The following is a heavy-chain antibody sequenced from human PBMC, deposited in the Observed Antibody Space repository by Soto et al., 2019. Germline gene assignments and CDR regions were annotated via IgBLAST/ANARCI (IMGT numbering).Heavy chain of an antibody. D-gene: IGHD2-2*01. J-gene: IGHJ3*02. Sequence: GGGLKISCKGFGYSFTSYWVGRVRQMPGKGLEWMGIIYPGDSDTRYSPSFQGQVTISADKSISTAYLQWSSLKASDTAMYYCASQVVQADNSGAFDIWGQGTMVTVSS. CDR2: IYPGDSDT. CDR3: ASQVVQADNSGAFDI. CDR1: GYSFTSYW. V-gene: IGHV5-51*01.